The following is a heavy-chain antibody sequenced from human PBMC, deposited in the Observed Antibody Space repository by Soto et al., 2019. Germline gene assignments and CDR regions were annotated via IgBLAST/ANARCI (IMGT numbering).Heavy chain of an antibody. CDR1: GFTFSSYS. J-gene: IGHJ6*02. CDR3: ARVVGDIVVVPAAIGGMYV. Sequence: EVQLVESGGGLVKPGGSLRLSCAASGFTFSSYSMNWVRQAPGKGLEWVSSISSSSSYIYYADSVKGRFTISRDNAKNSLYVQMNSLRAEDTAVYYCARVVGDIVVVPAAIGGMYVWGQGTTVTVSS. V-gene: IGHV3-21*01. D-gene: IGHD2-2*02. CDR2: ISSSSSYI.